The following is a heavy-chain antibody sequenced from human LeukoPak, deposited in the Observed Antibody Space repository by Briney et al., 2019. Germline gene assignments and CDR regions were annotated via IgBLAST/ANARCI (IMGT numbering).Heavy chain of an antibody. J-gene: IGHJ4*02. D-gene: IGHD1-26*01. CDR3: ARDRGGLGPTTLDH. Sequence: QPGGSLRLSCAASGFTFRTSWMHWVRQDSRKGLVWVSRISSDGSDIRYADSVKGRFTISRDNAKNTLYLLMSSVRAEDTALYYCARDRGGLGPTTLDHWGQGTLVTVSS. CDR2: ISSDGSDI. V-gene: IGHV3-74*01. CDR1: GFTFRTSW.